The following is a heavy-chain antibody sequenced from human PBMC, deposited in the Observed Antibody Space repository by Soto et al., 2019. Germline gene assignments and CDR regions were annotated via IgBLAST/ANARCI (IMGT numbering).Heavy chain of an antibody. V-gene: IGHV4-31*03. CDR3: ARGPSLLCSSTSCYDYYYYYMDV. J-gene: IGHJ6*03. CDR2: IYYSGST. D-gene: IGHD2-2*01. Sequence: SETLSLTCTVSGGSISSGGYYWSWIRQHPGKGLEWIGYIYYSGSTYYNPSLKSRVTISVDTSKNQFSLKLSSVTAADTAVYYCARGPSLLCSSTSCYDYYYYYMDVWGKGTTVTVSS. CDR1: GGSISSGGYY.